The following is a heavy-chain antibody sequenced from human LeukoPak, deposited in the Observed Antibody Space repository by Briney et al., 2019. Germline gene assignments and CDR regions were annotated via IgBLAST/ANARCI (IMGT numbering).Heavy chain of an antibody. J-gene: IGHJ4*02. CDR1: GGSISSGDYY. CDR3: ARGRGLLVGASDY. Sequence: SETLSLTCTVSGGSISSGDYYWSWIRQPPGKGLEWIGYIYYSGSTYYNPSLKSRVTISVDRSKNQFSLKLSSVTAADTAVYYCARGRGLLVGASDYWGQGTLVTVSS. V-gene: IGHV4-30-4*08. CDR2: IYYSGST. D-gene: IGHD1-26*01.